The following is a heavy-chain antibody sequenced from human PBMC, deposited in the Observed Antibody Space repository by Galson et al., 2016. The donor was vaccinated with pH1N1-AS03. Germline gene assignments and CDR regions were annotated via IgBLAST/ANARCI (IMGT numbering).Heavy chain of an antibody. D-gene: IGHD5-18*01. Sequence: SLRLSCAASGFTFSSYAIHWVRQAPGKGLEYVSGISDNGINTYYADPVKARFTISRDKSKNTVYLQMSSLRTEDTAVYYCIKEGNRLQRRRSDAFDIWGRGTMVTVSS. CDR3: IKEGNRLQRRRSDAFDI. J-gene: IGHJ3*02. V-gene: IGHV3-64D*06. CDR2: ISDNGINT. CDR1: GFTFSSYA.